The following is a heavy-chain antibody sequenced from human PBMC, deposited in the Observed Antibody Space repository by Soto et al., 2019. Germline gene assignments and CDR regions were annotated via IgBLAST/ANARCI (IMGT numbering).Heavy chain of an antibody. D-gene: IGHD3-16*01. CDR3: ARAYGPSYYYYYMDV. Sequence: QVQLVQSGAEVKKPGASVKVSCKASGYTFTSYGISWVRQAPGQGLEWMGWISTYNGSPNYAQKLQGRVTMTTDTSTSTAYMELRSLRSDDTAMYFCARAYGPSYYYYYMDVWGKGTTVTVSS. V-gene: IGHV1-18*01. CDR2: ISTYNGSP. J-gene: IGHJ6*03. CDR1: GYTFTSYG.